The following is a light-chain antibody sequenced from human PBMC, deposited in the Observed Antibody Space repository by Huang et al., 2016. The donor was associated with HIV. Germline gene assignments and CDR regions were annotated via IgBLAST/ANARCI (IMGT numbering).Light chain of an antibody. J-gene: IGKJ3*01. CDR2: DAT. CDR3: QHYENLPPLFT. CDR1: QDISNS. Sequence: DIQMTQSPSSLSASVGDRVTITCQANQDISNSLNWYQQRVGKAPKLLIYDATKLQKGVSGRFSGGGSGTRYTLTINKLRPEGFGTYYCQHYENLPPLFTFGPGTRVDV. V-gene: IGKV1-33*01.